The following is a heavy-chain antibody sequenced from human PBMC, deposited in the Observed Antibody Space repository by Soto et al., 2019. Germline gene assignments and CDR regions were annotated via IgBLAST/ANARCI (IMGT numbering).Heavy chain of an antibody. Sequence: GVSLILSCAASGFTFSGFWMSWIRQAPGKGLEWVSGISGSGDTTYYADSVKGRFTISRDNSKNTLYLQMNSLGAEDTAVYYCAKTVPGTKYWGQGTLVTVSS. V-gene: IGHV3-23*01. CDR1: GFTFSGFW. CDR2: ISGSGDTT. D-gene: IGHD6-19*01. J-gene: IGHJ4*02. CDR3: AKTVPGTKY.